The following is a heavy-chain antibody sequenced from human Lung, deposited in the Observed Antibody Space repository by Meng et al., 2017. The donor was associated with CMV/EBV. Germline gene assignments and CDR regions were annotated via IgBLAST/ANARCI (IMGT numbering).Heavy chain of an antibody. CDR2: ISGDGSEI. J-gene: IGHJ4*02. Sequence: GESVKISCAASGLTFRKSGMSWLRQVPGKGLEWVADISGDGSEIYYVDSVKGRFTVSRDNAKNSLFLQMNSLRREDTAVYYCAGLWIWAPGTLVTVSS. CDR1: GLTFRKSG. V-gene: IGHV3-7*01. CDR3: AGLWI. D-gene: IGHD1-1*01.